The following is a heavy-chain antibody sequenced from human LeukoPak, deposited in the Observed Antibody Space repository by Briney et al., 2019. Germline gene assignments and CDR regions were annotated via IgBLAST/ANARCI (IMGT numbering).Heavy chain of an antibody. CDR1: GFTFGTYS. V-gene: IGHV3-23*01. CDR3: AKYPASGGYFDY. D-gene: IGHD6-13*01. Sequence: GGSLRLSCAASGFTFGTYSMSWVRLAPGKGLEWVSGIRGSGANIYYADSVKGRFTISRDNSKNTLYLQMNSLRAEDTAVFYCAKYPASGGYFDYWGQGPLVTVSS. J-gene: IGHJ4*02. CDR2: IRGSGANI.